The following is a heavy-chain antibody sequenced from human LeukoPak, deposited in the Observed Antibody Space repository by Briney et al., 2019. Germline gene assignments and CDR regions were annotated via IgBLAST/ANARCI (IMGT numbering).Heavy chain of an antibody. D-gene: IGHD1-26*01. CDR2: IYYSGST. CDR1: GDSISSWY. J-gene: IGHJ4*02. CDR3: ARSSSGSYYGSFDY. V-gene: IGHV4-59*01. Sequence: SETLSLTCTVSGDSISSWYWSWIRQPPGKGLEWIGYIYYSGSTNYNPSLKSRVTISVDTSKNQFSLKLSSVTAADTAVYYCARSSSGSYYGSFDYWGQGTLVTVSS.